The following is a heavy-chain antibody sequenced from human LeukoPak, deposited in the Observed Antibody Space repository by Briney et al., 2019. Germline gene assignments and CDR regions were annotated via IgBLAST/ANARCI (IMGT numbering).Heavy chain of an antibody. CDR1: GFTFSRHW. Sequence: PGGSLRLSCAASGFTFSRHWMTWVRQAPGKGLEWVAVIWYDGSNEYYADSVKGRFTISRDNSKNTLYLQMNSLRAEDTAVYYCARDKGKNYFDYWGQGTLVTVSS. J-gene: IGHJ4*02. CDR3: ARDKGKNYFDY. CDR2: IWYDGSNE. V-gene: IGHV3-33*08.